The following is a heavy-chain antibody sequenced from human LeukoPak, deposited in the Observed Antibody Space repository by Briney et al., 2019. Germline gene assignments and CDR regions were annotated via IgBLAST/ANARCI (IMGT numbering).Heavy chain of an antibody. D-gene: IGHD1-26*01. Sequence: ASVKVSCKASGYTFTSYGISWVRQAPGQGLEWMGWISAYNGNTNYAQKLQGRVTMTTDTSTSTAYMELRSLRSDDTAVYYCAGSIGGSYYTGGDYWGQGTLVTVSS. J-gene: IGHJ4*02. CDR3: AGSIGGSYYTGGDY. CDR1: GYTFTSYG. CDR2: ISAYNGNT. V-gene: IGHV1-18*01.